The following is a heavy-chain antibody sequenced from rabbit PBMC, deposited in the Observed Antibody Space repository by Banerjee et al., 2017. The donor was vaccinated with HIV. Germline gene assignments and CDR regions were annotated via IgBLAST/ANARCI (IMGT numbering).Heavy chain of an antibody. CDR2: TYAGSRLST. V-gene: IGHV1S45*01. J-gene: IGHJ6*01. CDR3: ARDRKASSSGYYYGMDL. D-gene: IGHD1-1*01. Sequence: QEQLEESGGDLVKPEGSLTLTCTASGFSFSSGYYMCWVRQAPGKGLEWIACTYAGSRLSTGYAAWAKGRFTISKTSSTTVTLQMTSLTAADTANYFCARDRKASSSGYYYGMDLWGPGTLVTVS. CDR1: GFSFSSGYY.